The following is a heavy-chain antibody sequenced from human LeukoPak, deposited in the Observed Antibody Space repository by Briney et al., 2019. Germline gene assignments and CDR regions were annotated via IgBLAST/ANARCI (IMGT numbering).Heavy chain of an antibody. V-gene: IGHV1-8*01. Sequence: ASVKVSCKASGYTFTSYDISWVRQATGQGLECMGWMNPNSGNTGYAQKFQGRVTMTRNTSIGTAYMEPTSLTSEDAAVYYCAISGMYGYVYWGQGSLVTVSS. CDR2: MNPNSGNT. CDR1: GYTFTSYD. J-gene: IGHJ4*02. CDR3: AISGMYGYVY. D-gene: IGHD5-18*01.